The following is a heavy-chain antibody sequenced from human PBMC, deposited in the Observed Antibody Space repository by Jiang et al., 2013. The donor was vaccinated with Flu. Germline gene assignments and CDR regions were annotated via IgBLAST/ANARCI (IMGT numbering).Heavy chain of an antibody. J-gene: IGHJ5*02. V-gene: IGHV3-49*05. Sequence: VQLVESGGGLVKPGRSLRLSCTASGFTFGDYAMSWFRQAPGKGLEWVGFIRSKAYGGTTEYAASVKGRFTISRDDSKSIAYLQMNSLKTEDTAVYYCTRVSVAGWFDPWGQGTLVTVSS. CDR1: GFTFGDYA. D-gene: IGHD1-14*01. CDR2: IRSKAYGGTT. CDR3: TRVSVAGWFDP.